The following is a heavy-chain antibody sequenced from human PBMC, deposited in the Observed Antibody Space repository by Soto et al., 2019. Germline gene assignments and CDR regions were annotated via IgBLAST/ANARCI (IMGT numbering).Heavy chain of an antibody. V-gene: IGHV1-18*01. CDR1: GYTFIDYG. CDR2: ISPYNGDT. Sequence: QVQLVQSGGEVQKPGASVKVSCKTSGYTFIDYGINWVRQAPGQGPEWMGWISPYNGDTNYAPKFQGRVTMTTATYTGTAFIDLRIMRSDDTAVYYCARDKEMGYCRTTSCSSLTFDYWGQGTLVTVSA. J-gene: IGHJ4*02. CDR3: ARDKEMGYCRTTSCSSLTFDY. D-gene: IGHD2-2*01.